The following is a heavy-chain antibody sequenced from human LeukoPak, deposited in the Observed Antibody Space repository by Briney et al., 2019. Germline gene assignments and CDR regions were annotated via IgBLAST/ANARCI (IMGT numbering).Heavy chain of an antibody. CDR3: ARGLFGVVIDKFDY. CDR2: IYYSGST. Sequence: SETLSLTCTVSGGSISSGDYYWSWIRQPPGQGLEWIGYIYYSGSTYYNPSLKGRVTISVDTSKNQFSLKLSSVTAAGTAVYYCARGLFGVVIDKFDYWGQGTLVTVSS. J-gene: IGHJ4*02. CDR1: GGSISSGDYY. V-gene: IGHV4-30-4*08. D-gene: IGHD3-3*01.